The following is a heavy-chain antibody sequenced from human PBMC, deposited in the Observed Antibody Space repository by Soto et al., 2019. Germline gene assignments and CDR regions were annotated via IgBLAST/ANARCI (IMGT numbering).Heavy chain of an antibody. J-gene: IGHJ4*02. Sequence: QITLKESGPTLVNPTQTVTLTCTFSGFSLSTTGVGVGWILQPPGKALEWLAVIYWDDDKRYSPSLKSRLTISKDTSKNLVVLTMSNTDPVDTATYYGAHLQYWDATLGYWGQGTLVTVSS. CDR3: AHLQYWDATLGY. CDR2: IYWDDDK. V-gene: IGHV2-5*02. D-gene: IGHD2-8*02. CDR1: GFSLSTTGVG.